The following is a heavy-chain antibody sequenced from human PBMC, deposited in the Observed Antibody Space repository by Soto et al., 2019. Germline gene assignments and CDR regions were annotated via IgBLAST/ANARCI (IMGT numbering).Heavy chain of an antibody. J-gene: IGHJ6*02. CDR3: ASNYAYAEGYYWYGIDV. V-gene: IGHV3-74*01. D-gene: IGHD3-16*01. CDR2: ISSYGSDT. Sequence: EVQLVESGGGLVLPGGSLRLSCAASGFTFSRYWMHWVRQAPGKGLVWVSRISSYGSDTHYADSVKGRFTISRDNAKNTLYLQMNSLGAADTAVYYCASNYAYAEGYYWYGIDVWGQGTTVTVSS. CDR1: GFTFSRYW.